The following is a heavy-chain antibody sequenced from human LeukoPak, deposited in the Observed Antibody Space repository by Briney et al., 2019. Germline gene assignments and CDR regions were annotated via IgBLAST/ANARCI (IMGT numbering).Heavy chain of an antibody. J-gene: IGHJ4*02. CDR3: AREGGGYSSGWYRYFDY. Sequence: GGSLRLSCAASGFTYSSYEMNWVRQGPGKGLEWVSYISSSGSTIYYADSVKGRFTISRDNAKNSLYLQMNSLRAEDTAVYYCAREGGGYSSGWYRYFDYWGQGTLVTVSS. D-gene: IGHD6-19*01. V-gene: IGHV3-48*03. CDR2: ISSSGSTI. CDR1: GFTYSSYE.